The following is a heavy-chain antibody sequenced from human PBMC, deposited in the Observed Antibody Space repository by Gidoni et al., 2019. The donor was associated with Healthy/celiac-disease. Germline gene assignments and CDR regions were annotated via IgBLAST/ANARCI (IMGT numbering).Heavy chain of an antibody. CDR2: ISSSGSTI. CDR3: ARDRRAGTMYYYYGMDV. V-gene: IGHV3-11*01. Sequence: QVQLVESGGGLVKPGGSPRLSCAASGFTFSDYYMSWLRQAPGKGLEWVSYISSSGSTIYYADSVKGRFTISRDNAKNSLYLQMNSLRAEDTAVYYCARDRRAGTMYYYYGMDVWGQGTTVTVSS. D-gene: IGHD6-19*01. CDR1: GFTFSDYY. J-gene: IGHJ6*02.